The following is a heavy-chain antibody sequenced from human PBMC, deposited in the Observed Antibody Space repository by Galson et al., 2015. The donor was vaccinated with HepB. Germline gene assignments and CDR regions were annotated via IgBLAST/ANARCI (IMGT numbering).Heavy chain of an antibody. D-gene: IGHD3-16*02. J-gene: IGHJ3*02. V-gene: IGHV4-34*01. CDR1: GTSFSGSY. Sequence: SETLSLTCGVSGTSFSGSYWSWIRQSPGKGLEWIGEVNHGGTTHYNPSLKSRVPISVDMYKNQFSLKLASVTTADTAVYYCAIGEMFYDHVWRTFRHAYDGFDIWGQGTMVTVSS. CDR3: AIGEMFYDHVWRTFRHAYDGFDI. CDR2: VNHGGTT.